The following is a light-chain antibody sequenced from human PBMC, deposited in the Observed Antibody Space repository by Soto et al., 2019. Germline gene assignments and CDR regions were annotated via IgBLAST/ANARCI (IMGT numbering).Light chain of an antibody. Sequence: EIVLTQSPGTLSLSPGERATLSCRASQSVSSSYLAWYQQKPGQAPRLLIYGASSRATGISDRFSGWGSGTDFTLTISRLEPEDFAVYFCQQYGGSPAITFGQGTRLEIK. J-gene: IGKJ5*01. CDR3: QQYGGSPAIT. CDR2: GAS. V-gene: IGKV3-20*01. CDR1: QSVSSSY.